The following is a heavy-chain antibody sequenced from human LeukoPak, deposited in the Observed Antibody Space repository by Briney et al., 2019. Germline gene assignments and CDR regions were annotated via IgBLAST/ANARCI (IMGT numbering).Heavy chain of an antibody. J-gene: IGHJ6*03. CDR3: AKGGGYEAQYYYYYLDV. CDR1: GFTFSSYG. CDR2: IRYDGSNK. Sequence: GGSLRLSCAASGFTFSSYGMHWVCQAPGKGLEWVAFIRYDGSNKYYADSVKGRSTISRDNSKNTLYLQMKSLRAEDTAVYYCAKGGGYEAQYYYYYLDVWGKGTTVTISS. D-gene: IGHD5-12*01. V-gene: IGHV3-30*02.